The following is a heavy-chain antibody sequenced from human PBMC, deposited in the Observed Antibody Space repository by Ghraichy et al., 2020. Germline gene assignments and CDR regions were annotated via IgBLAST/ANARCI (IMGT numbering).Heavy chain of an antibody. Sequence: SQTLSLTCTVSGGSISSYYWSWIRQPPGKGLEWIGYIYYSGSTNYNPSHESRVTISVDTSKNQFSLKLSSVTAADTAVYYCARAEWERKYYYYGMDVWGQGTTVTVSS. CDR1: GGSISSYY. D-gene: IGHD1-26*01. CDR3: ARAEWERKYYYYGMDV. J-gene: IGHJ6*02. CDR2: IYYSGST. V-gene: IGHV4-59*01.